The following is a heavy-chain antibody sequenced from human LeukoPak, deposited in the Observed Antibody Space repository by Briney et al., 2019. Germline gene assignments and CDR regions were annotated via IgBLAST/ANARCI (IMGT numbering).Heavy chain of an antibody. J-gene: IGHJ6*02. Sequence: GGSLRLSCAASGFTFSSYAMSWVRQAPGKGLEWVSYISSSSSTIYYADSVKGRFTISRDNAKNSLYLQMNSLRDEDTAVYYCARDSRDPTPSYYYYYYGMDVWGQGTTVTVSS. CDR3: ARDSRDPTPSYYYYYYGMDV. CDR1: GFTFSSYA. CDR2: ISSSSSTI. V-gene: IGHV3-48*02.